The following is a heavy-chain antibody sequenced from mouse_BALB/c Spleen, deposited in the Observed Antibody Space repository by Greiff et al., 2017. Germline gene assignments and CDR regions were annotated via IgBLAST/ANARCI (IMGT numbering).Heavy chain of an antibody. CDR2: INPSTGYT. Sequence: QVQLKQSGAELAKPGASVKMSCKASGYTFASYWMHWVKQRPGQGLEWIGYINPSTGYTEYNQKFKDKATLTADKSSSTAYMQLSSLTSEDSAVYYCARDWDGVYYFDYWGQGTTLTVSS. V-gene: IGHV1-7*01. D-gene: IGHD4-1*01. CDR3: ARDWDGVYYFDY. CDR1: GYTFASYW. J-gene: IGHJ2*01.